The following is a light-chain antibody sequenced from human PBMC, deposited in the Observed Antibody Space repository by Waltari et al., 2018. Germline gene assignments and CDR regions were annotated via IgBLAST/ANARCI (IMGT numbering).Light chain of an antibody. J-gene: IGLJ2*01. CDR3: QTWGNDIHIV. V-gene: IGLV4-69*01. Sequence: QPVLPQSPSAAASLGASVNLTCTLSRGRTSYVLAWHQHQPDKAPRFLMKLNSDRSHIKGDGIPDRFSGSSSGAERYLTISSLQSEDEADYYCQTWGNDIHIVFGGGTKLTVL. CDR1: RGRTSYV. CDR2: LNSDRSH.